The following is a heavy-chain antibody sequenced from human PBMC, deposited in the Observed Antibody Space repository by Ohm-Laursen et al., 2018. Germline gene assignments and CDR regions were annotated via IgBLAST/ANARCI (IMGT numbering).Heavy chain of an antibody. V-gene: IGHV1-18*01. CDR3: AREDSSGYYQTYYFDY. CDR1: GYTFTSYG. J-gene: IGHJ4*02. Sequence: VSVKVSCKASGYTFTSYGISWVRQAPGQGLEWMGWISAYNGNTNYAQKLQGRVTMTTDTSTSTAYMELRSLRSDDTAVYYCAREDSSGYYQTYYFDYWGQGTLVTVSS. CDR2: ISAYNGNT. D-gene: IGHD3-22*01.